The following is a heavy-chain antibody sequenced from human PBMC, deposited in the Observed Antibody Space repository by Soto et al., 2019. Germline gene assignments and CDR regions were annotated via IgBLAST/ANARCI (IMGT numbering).Heavy chain of an antibody. Sequence: EVQLVESGGGLVKPGGSLRLSCAASGFTFSNAWMSWVRQAPGKGLEWVGRIKSKTDGGTTDYAAPVKGRFTISRDDSXXXXXXXXXXXXXXXXXXXXXXXXXPDYWGQGTLVTVSS. CDR2: IKSKTDGGTT. CDR1: GFTFSNAW. CDR3: XXXXPDY. V-gene: IGHV3-15*01. J-gene: IGHJ4*02.